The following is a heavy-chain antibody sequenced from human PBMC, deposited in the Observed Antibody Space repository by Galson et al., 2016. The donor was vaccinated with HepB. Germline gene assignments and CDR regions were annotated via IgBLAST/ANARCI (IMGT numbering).Heavy chain of an antibody. Sequence: SLRLSCAASGFTFSSYAMSWVRQAPGKRLEWVSTISGSGYSTYYADSVKGRFTISRDISKNTLYLQMNSLRAEDTAVYYCANEGSIIVLLVSANYGMDVWGQGTTVTVSS. CDR1: GFTFSSYA. V-gene: IGHV3-23*01. CDR2: ISGSGYST. CDR3: ANEGSIIVLLVSANYGMDV. D-gene: IGHD2-8*01. J-gene: IGHJ6*02.